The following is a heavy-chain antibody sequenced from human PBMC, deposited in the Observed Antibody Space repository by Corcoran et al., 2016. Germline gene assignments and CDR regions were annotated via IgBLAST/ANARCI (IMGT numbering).Heavy chain of an antibody. Sequence: QLQLQESGPGQVKPSETLSLTCTVSGGSIRSSSYYWGWIRQPPGKGLEWIGSIYYSGSTYYTPPLKSRVSISIDKSNNQFSLKLSCVTAADTAVYYCARLLYDLWNAYSTFDFWGQGTMVTVSS. V-gene: IGHV4-39*07. CDR3: ARLLYDLWNAYSTFDF. CDR2: IYYSGST. D-gene: IGHD3-3*01. J-gene: IGHJ3*01. CDR1: GGSIRSSSYY.